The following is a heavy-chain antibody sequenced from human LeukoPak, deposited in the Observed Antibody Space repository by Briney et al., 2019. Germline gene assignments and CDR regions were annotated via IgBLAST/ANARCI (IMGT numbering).Heavy chain of an antibody. J-gene: IGHJ6*02. CDR3: ARDPEQWLVDYYYYYGMDV. Sequence: ASVKVSCKASGYTFTSYAMNWVRQAPGQGLEWMGWINTNTGNPTYAQGFTGRFVFSLDTSVSTAYLQISGLKAEDTVVYYCARDPEQWLVDYYYYYGMDVWGQGTTVTVSS. CDR1: GYTFTSYA. D-gene: IGHD6-19*01. V-gene: IGHV7-4-1*02. CDR2: INTNTGNP.